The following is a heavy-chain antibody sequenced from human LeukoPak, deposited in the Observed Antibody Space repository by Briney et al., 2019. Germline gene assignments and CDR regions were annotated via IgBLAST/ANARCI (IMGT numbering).Heavy chain of an antibody. CDR1: GFTFSSFG. J-gene: IGHJ4*02. CDR3: ARTAYSDYSLGF. CDR2: IWYDGSNK. Sequence: PGGSLRLSCAASGFTFSSFGMHWVRQAPGKGLDWVAVIWYDGSNKYYADSVKGRFTISRDNAKNTLYLQMNSLRAEDTAVYYCARTAYSDYSLGFWGQGTLVTVSS. D-gene: IGHD5-12*01. V-gene: IGHV3-33*01.